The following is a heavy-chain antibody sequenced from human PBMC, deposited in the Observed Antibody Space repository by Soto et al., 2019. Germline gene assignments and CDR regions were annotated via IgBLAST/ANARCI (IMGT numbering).Heavy chain of an antibody. CDR1: GYSFTSYW. J-gene: IGHJ6*02. Sequence: GESLKISCKGSGYSFTSYWIGWVRQMPVKGLEWMGIIYPDDSDTRYSPSFQGQVTMSADKSISTAYLQWSSLKASDTAMYYCARTYDFRSGYSYYYYGMDVWGQGTTVTVSS. V-gene: IGHV5-51*01. CDR2: IYPDDSDT. CDR3: ARTYDFRSGYSYYYYGMDV. D-gene: IGHD3-3*01.